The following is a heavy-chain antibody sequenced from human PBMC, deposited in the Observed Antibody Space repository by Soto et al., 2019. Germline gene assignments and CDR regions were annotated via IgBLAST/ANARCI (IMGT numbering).Heavy chain of an antibody. V-gene: IGHV1-18*01. CDR3: ARGHGAIRVALDV. Sequence: QVQLVQSGAEVKKPGASVKVSCKASGYRFDTYAMTWVRQAPGQGLEWMGWISAYSVDTYSAQKFQDRLTMTKDTSTGTAYMELRSLTADDSAVYYCARGHGAIRVALDVWGQGTTVTVSS. D-gene: IGHD1-26*01. CDR1: GYRFDTYA. CDR2: ISAYSVDT. J-gene: IGHJ6*02.